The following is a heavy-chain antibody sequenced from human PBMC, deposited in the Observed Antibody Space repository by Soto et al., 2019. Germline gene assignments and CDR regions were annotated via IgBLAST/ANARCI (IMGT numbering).Heavy chain of an antibody. V-gene: IGHV3-21*01. Sequence: EVQLVESGGGLVKPGGSLRLSCAASGFTFSSYSMNWVRQAPGKGLEWVSSISSSSSYIYYADSVKGRFTISRDNAKNSLYLQMNSLRAEDTAVYYCARDQGPSSSDDWYFDLWGRGTLVTVSS. D-gene: IGHD6-6*01. J-gene: IGHJ2*01. CDR2: ISSSSSYI. CDR1: GFTFSSYS. CDR3: ARDQGPSSSDDWYFDL.